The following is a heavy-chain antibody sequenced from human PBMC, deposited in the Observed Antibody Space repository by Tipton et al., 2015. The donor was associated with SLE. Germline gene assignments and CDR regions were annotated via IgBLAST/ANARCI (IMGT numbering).Heavy chain of an antibody. J-gene: IGHJ3*02. CDR3: ARIASDAFDI. CDR2: IYYSGNI. V-gene: IGHV4-59*11. D-gene: IGHD3-22*01. Sequence: LTCTVSGGSISSHYWSWIRQPPGKGLEWIGYIYYSGNINYNPSLKSRVTISVDTSKNQFSLKLSSVTAADTAVYYCARIASDAFDIWGQGTMVTVSS. CDR1: GGSISSHY.